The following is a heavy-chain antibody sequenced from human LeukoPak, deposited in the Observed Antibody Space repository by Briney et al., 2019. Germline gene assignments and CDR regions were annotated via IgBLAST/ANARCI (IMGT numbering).Heavy chain of an antibody. CDR2: IYYSGST. J-gene: IGHJ6*02. V-gene: IGHV4-59*01. D-gene: IGHD1-14*01. Sequence: PSETLSLTCAVYGGSFSGYYWSWIRQPPGKGLEWIGYIYYSGSTNYNPSLKSRVTISVDTSKNQFSLKLSSVTAADTAVYYCARVGKTDRYYYYGMDVWGQGTTVTVSS. CDR3: ARVGKTDRYYYYGMDV. CDR1: GGSFSGYY.